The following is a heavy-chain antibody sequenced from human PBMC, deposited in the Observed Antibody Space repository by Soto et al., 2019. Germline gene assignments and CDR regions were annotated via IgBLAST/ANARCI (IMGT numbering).Heavy chain of an antibody. CDR1: GGTFSSYA. Sequence: EASVKVSCKASGGTFSSYAISWVRRAPGQGLEWMGGIIPIFGTANYAQKFQGRVTITADESTSTAYMELSSLRSEDTAVYYCAREPRSSSISVRLYYYYGMDVWGQGTTVTVSS. CDR3: AREPRSSSISVRLYYYYGMDV. J-gene: IGHJ6*02. D-gene: IGHD6-6*01. CDR2: IIPIFGTA. V-gene: IGHV1-69*13.